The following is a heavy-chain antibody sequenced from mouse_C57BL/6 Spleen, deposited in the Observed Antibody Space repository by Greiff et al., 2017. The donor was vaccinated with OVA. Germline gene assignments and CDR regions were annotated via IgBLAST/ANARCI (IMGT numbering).Heavy chain of an antibody. V-gene: IGHV10-1*01. D-gene: IGHD4-1*01. J-gene: IGHJ3*01. CDR2: IRSKSNNYAT. Sequence: EVKLVESGGGLVQPKGSLKLSCAASGFSFNTYAMNWVRQAPGKGLEWVARIRSKSNNYATYYADSVKDRFTISRDDSESMLYLQMNNSKTEDTAMYYGVDWGFAYWGQGTLVTVSA. CDR1: GFSFNTYA. CDR3: VDWGFAY.